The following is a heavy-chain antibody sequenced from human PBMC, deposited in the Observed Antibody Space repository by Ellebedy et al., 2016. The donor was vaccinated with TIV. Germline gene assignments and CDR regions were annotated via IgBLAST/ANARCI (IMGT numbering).Heavy chain of an antibody. D-gene: IGHD1-26*01. V-gene: IGHV3-30*07. CDR3: AIGRKWELLGPLDL. Sequence: GESLKISCVASGFTFRNFAMHWVRQAPGKGLEWVAVISYDEKNENYADFVKGRFTISRDNSKNSLFLQMNSLTADDTALYYCAIGRKWELLGPLDLWGQGTPVTVSS. CDR2: ISYDEKNE. J-gene: IGHJ4*02. CDR1: GFTFRNFA.